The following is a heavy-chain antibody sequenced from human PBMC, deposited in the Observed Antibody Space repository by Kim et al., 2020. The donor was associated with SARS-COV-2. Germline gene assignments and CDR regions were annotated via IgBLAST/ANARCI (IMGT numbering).Heavy chain of an antibody. CDR2: ISSSSSYI. D-gene: IGHD3-22*01. CDR1: GFTFSSYS. J-gene: IGHJ5*02. CDR3: ARDFGSSGYYPNWFDP. Sequence: GGSLRLSCAASGFTFSSYSMNWVRQAPGKGLEWVSSISSSSSYIYYADSVKGRFTISRDNAKNSLYLQMNSLRAEDTAVYYCARDFGSSGYYPNWFDPWGQGTLVTVSS. V-gene: IGHV3-21*01.